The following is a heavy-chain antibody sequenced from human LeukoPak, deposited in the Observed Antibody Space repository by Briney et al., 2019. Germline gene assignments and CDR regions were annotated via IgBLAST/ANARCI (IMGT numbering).Heavy chain of an antibody. J-gene: IGHJ1*01. D-gene: IGHD6-19*01. V-gene: IGHV1-69-2*01. CDR2: VDPEDGET. CDR1: GYTFTDYY. Sequence: ASVKISCKASGYTFTDYYMHWVQQAPGKGLEWMGLVDPEDGETIYAEKFQGRVTITADTSTDTAYMELSSLRSEDTAVYYCATDGGIAVAGTDQHWGQGTLVTVSS. CDR3: ATDGGIAVAGTDQH.